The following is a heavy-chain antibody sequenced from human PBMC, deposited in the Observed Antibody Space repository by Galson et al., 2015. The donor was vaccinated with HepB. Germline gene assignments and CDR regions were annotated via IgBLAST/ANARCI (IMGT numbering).Heavy chain of an antibody. V-gene: IGHV3-74*01. J-gene: IGHJ4*02. CDR2: INGDGSST. CDR3: TREDYSNYDFDY. CDR1: GFTFSTYW. D-gene: IGHD4-11*01. Sequence: SLRLSCAASGFTFSTYWMHWVRQAPGKGLVWVSRINGDGSSTSYADSVKGRFTISRDNAKNTLYLQMNSLRAEDTAVYYCTREDYSNYDFDYWGQGTLVTVSS.